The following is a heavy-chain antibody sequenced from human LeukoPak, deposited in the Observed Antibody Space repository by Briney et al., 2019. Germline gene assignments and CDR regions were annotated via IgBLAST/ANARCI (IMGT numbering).Heavy chain of an antibody. CDR1: GGSISSSSYY. Sequence: KTSETLSLTCTVSGGSISSSSYYWGWIRQPPGKGLEWIGAIYYSGSTYYNPSLKSRVTISVDTSKNQFSLKLSSVTAGDTAVYNCARQSSPGLEPRRAHFDYWGQGTLVTVSS. CDR2: IYYSGST. V-gene: IGHV4-39*01. D-gene: IGHD1-1*01. CDR3: ARQSSPGLEPRRAHFDY. J-gene: IGHJ4*02.